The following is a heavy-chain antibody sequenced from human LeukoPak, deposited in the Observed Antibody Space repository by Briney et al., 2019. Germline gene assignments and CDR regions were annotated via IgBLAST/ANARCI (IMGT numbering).Heavy chain of an antibody. J-gene: IGHJ4*02. CDR2: FDPEDGET. D-gene: IGHD1-1*01. Sequence: VASVKVSCMVSGYTLTELSMHWVRQAPGKGLEWMGGFDPEDGETIYAQKFQGRVTMTEDTSTDTAYMELSSLRSEDTAVYYCATLRWGTTGTSVFDYWGQGTLVTVSS. CDR3: ATLRWGTTGTSVFDY. CDR1: GYTLTELS. V-gene: IGHV1-24*01.